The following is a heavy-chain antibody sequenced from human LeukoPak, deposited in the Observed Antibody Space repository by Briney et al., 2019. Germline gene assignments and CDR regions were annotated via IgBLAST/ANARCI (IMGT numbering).Heavy chain of an antibody. CDR1: GFTFRSYW. Sequence: PGGSLRLSCAASGFTFRSYWMHWVRHAPGKGLEWVSRVIRDGSFTNYADSVKGRFTISRDNAKNTLYLQMSSLRAEDTAVYFGLREGDDFNFDYGGQGGLSTFS. CDR3: LREGDDFNFDY. D-gene: IGHD5-24*01. J-gene: IGHJ4*02. V-gene: IGHV3-74*01. CDR2: VIRDGSFT.